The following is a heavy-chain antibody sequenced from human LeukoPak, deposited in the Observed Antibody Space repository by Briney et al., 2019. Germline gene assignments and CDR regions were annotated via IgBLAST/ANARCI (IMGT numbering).Heavy chain of an antibody. V-gene: IGHV3-74*01. D-gene: IGHD3-16*01. J-gene: IGHJ3*02. Sequence: GGSLRLSCAASGFTLSSYWMHWVRQAPGKGLVWVSRINSDGSSTGYADSVKGRFTISRDNAKNTLYLQMNSLRAEDTAVYYCARETLINVDAFDIWGQGTMVTVST. CDR2: INSDGSST. CDR1: GFTLSSYW. CDR3: ARETLINVDAFDI.